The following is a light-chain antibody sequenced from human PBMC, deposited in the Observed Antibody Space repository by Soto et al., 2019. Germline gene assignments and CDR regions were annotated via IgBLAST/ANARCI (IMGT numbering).Light chain of an antibody. J-gene: IGLJ1*01. Sequence: QSVLTQPASVSGSPGQSITLSCTGTSNDVGTYHYISWYQQLPGKAPKLIIYDVSNRPSGVSNRFSGSKSGNTASLTISGLQAEDAGDYYCSSYRRSNTLLFGTGTKLTVL. CDR2: DVS. CDR1: SNDVGTYHY. CDR3: SSYRRSNTLL. V-gene: IGLV2-14*03.